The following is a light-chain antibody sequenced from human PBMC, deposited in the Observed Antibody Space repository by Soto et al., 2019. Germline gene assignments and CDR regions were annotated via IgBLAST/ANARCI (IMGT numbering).Light chain of an antibody. J-gene: IGLJ1*01. CDR3: SSYTSSSTSRYV. Sequence: QSALTQPASVSGSPGQSITISCTGTSSDVGGYNYVSRYQQHPGKAPKLMIYDVSNRPSGVSNRFSGSKSGNTASLTISGLQAEDGADYYCSSYTSSSTSRYVFGTGTKVTVL. V-gene: IGLV2-14*01. CDR2: DVS. CDR1: SSDVGGYNY.